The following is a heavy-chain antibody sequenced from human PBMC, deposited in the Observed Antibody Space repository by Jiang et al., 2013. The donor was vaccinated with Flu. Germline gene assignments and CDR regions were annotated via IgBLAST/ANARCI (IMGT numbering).Heavy chain of an antibody. D-gene: IGHD3-3*01. CDR1: GFTFSSYA. V-gene: IGHV3-30-3*01. CDR3: AAIYYDFWSGYHPPGDY. Sequence: QLVESGGGVVQPGRSLRLSCAASGFTFSSYAMHWVRQAPGKGLEWVAVISYDGSNKYYADSVKGRFTISRDNSKNTLYLQMNSLRAEDTAVYYCAAIYYDFWSGYHPPGDYWGQGTLVTVSS. CDR2: ISYDGSNK. J-gene: IGHJ4*02.